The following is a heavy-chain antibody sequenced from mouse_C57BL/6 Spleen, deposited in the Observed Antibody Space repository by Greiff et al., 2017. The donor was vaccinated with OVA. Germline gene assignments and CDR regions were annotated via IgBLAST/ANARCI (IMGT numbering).Heavy chain of an antibody. CDR2: IWTGGGT. V-gene: IGHV2-9-1*01. Sequence: VKLMESGPGLVAPSQSLSITCTVSGFSLTSYAISWVRQPPGKGLEWLGVIWTGGGTNYNSARKSRLSISKDNSKSQVFLKMNSLQTDDTARYYCARNDDYYGSSWYFDVWGTGTTVTVSS. D-gene: IGHD1-1*01. CDR3: ARNDDYYGSSWYFDV. CDR1: GFSLTSYA. J-gene: IGHJ1*03.